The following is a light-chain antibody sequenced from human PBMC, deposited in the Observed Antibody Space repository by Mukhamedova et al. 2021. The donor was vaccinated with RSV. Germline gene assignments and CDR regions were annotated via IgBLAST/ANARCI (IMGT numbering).Light chain of an antibody. J-gene: IGKJ2*01. V-gene: IGKV1-5*03. Sequence: WYQRRVHGKAPKLLISVASTLEGVIPSRFSGSGSGTDFTLTITSLQPEDFATYYCQQYESYSPFAFGQGTKLEIK. CDR3: QQYESYSPFA. CDR2: VAS.